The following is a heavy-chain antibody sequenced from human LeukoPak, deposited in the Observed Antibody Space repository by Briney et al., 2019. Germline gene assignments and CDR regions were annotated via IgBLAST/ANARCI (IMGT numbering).Heavy chain of an antibody. Sequence: SQTLSLTCAISGDSVSSDTTAWNWLRQSPSRGLEWLGRTYYRSKWYNDYAISVKSRITFNADTSKNQFSLQLNSVTPEDTAVYYCARSYHSYYFDYWGQGTLVTVSS. J-gene: IGHJ4*02. CDR1: GDSVSSDTTA. D-gene: IGHD3-16*02. CDR3: ARSYHSYYFDY. CDR2: TYYRSKWYN. V-gene: IGHV6-1*01.